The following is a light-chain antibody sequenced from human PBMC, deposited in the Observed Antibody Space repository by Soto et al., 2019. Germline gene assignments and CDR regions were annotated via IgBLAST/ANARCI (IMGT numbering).Light chain of an antibody. CDR1: QSVSGGY. J-gene: IGKJ2*01. CDR2: EAS. CDR3: QQYSSTPRGT. Sequence: EIVLTQSPGTLSLSPGERATLSCRASQSVSGGYLAWYQQKPGQAPKLLIYEASSKATGITDRYSGSGSGKDFTLSIRRLEPEDLAMYYCQQYSSTPRGTFGRWTKLESK. V-gene: IGKV3-20*01.